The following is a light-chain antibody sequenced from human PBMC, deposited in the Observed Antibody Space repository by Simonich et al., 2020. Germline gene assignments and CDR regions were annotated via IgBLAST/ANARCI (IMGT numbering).Light chain of an antibody. Sequence: DIQMTQSPSTLSASVGDRVTITCRASQSISSWWAWYQQKPGKAPKLLIYKASSLESGVPSRFSGSGSGTEFTLTISRLQPDDFATYYCQQYNSYSRTFGQGTKVEIK. CDR1: QSISSW. V-gene: IGKV1-5*03. CDR3: QQYNSYSRT. CDR2: KAS. J-gene: IGKJ1*01.